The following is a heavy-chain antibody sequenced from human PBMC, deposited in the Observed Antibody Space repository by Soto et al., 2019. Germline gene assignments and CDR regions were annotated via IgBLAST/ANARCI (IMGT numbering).Heavy chain of an antibody. D-gene: IGHD6-6*01. CDR3: VKDPRIAARQDYYYGMDV. J-gene: IGHJ6*02. CDR1: GFTFSSYA. CDR2: ISGSGGST. V-gene: IGHV3-23*01. Sequence: GGSLRLSCAASGFTFSSYAMSWVRQAPGKGLEWVSAISGSGGSTYSADSVKGRFTISRDNSKNTLYLQMISLRAEDTAVYYSVKDPRIAARQDYYYGMDVWGHGTTVTVSS.